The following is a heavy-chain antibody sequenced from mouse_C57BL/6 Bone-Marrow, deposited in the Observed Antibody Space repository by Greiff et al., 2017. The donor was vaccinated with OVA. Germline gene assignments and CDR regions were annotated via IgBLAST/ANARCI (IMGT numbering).Heavy chain of an antibody. D-gene: IGHD4-1*01. CDR3: ARWRLGWGFAY. J-gene: IGHJ3*01. CDR1: GFTFTDYY. V-gene: IGHV7-3*01. Sequence: EVKLMESGGGLVQPGGSLSLSCAASGFTFTDYYMSWVRQPPGKALEWLGFIRNKANGYTTEYSASVKGRFTISRDNSQSILYLQMNALRAEDSATYYCARWRLGWGFAYWGQGTLVTVSA. CDR2: IRNKANGYTT.